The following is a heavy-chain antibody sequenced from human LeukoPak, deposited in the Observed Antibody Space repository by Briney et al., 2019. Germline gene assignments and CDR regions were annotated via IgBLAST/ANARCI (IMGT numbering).Heavy chain of an antibody. CDR1: GGSLSGYY. J-gene: IGHJ3*02. Sequence: SETLSLTCAVYGGSLSGYYWSWIRQPPGKGLEWIGEINHSGSTNYNPSLRSRVTISVDTSKNQFSLKLSSVTAADTAVYYCARAPYYYDSSGYPDAFDIWGQGTMVTVSS. CDR2: INHSGST. V-gene: IGHV4-34*01. D-gene: IGHD3-22*01. CDR3: ARAPYYYDSSGYPDAFDI.